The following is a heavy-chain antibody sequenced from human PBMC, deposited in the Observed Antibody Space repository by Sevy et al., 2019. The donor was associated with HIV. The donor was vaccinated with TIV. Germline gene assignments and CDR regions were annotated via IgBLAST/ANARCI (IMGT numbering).Heavy chain of an antibody. Sequence: SETLSLTCSVSGGSISISNYYWGWIRQAPGKGLKWIGSLQYGGDTYHNPSLKSRLTTSVDTSQSQFSLTLTSVIAAETAVYYCPRAYMYGNYLDFWGQGTLVTVSS. V-gene: IGHV4-39*01. CDR1: GGSISISNYY. CDR2: LQYGGDT. D-gene: IGHD5-18*01. J-gene: IGHJ4*02. CDR3: PRAYMYGNYLDF.